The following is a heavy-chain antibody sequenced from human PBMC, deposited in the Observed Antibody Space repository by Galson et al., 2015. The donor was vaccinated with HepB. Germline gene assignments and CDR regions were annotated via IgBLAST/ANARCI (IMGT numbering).Heavy chain of an antibody. CDR1: GYTFTGYY. J-gene: IGHJ2*01. CDR2: INPNSGGT. CDR3: ARASPYDSSGYYSLPWYFDL. D-gene: IGHD3-22*01. V-gene: IGHV1-2*02. Sequence: SVKVSCKASGYTFTGYYMHWVRQAPGQGLEWMGWINPNSGGTNYAQKFQGRVTMTRDTSISTAYIELSRLRSDDTAVYYCARASPYDSSGYYSLPWYFDLWGRGTLVTVSS.